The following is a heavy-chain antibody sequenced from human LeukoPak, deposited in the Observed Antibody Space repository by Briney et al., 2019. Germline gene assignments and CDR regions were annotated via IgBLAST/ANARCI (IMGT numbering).Heavy chain of an antibody. J-gene: IGHJ4*02. V-gene: IGHV4-34*01. D-gene: IGHD2-21*02. Sequence: SETLSLTCAVYGGSFSGYYWSWIRQPPGKGLEWIGEINHSGSTNYNPSLKSRVTISVDTSKNQFSLKLSSVTAADTAVYYCTRDVYCGGDCSYFDSWGQGTLVSVSS. CDR3: TRDVYCGGDCSYFDS. CDR1: GGSFSGYY. CDR2: INHSGST.